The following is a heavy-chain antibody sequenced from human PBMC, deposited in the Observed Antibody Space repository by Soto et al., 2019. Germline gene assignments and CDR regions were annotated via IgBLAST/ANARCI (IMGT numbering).Heavy chain of an antibody. Sequence: QVQLQQWGAGLLKPSETLSLTCAVYGGSFSGYYWSWIRQPPGKGLEWIGEINHGGSTNYKPSLKSRDTISVEMYKNQFSLKLSSVTDADTAVYYCVCGLAVAGTFNYWGQGTLVTVFS. D-gene: IGHD6-19*01. J-gene: IGHJ4*02. V-gene: IGHV4-34*01. CDR1: GGSFSGYY. CDR2: INHGGST. CDR3: VCGLAVAGTFNY.